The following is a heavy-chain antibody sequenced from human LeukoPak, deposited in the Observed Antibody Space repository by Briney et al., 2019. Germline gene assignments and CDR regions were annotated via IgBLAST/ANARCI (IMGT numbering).Heavy chain of an antibody. V-gene: IGHV1-69*13. CDR1: GYTFTSYG. CDR3: ARDEAMALDY. Sequence: ASVKVSCKASGYTFTSYGISWVRQAPGQGLEWMGGIIPIFGTANYAQKFQGRVTITADESTSTAYMELSSLRSEDTAVYYCARDEAMALDYWGQGTLVTVSS. J-gene: IGHJ4*02. CDR2: IIPIFGTA. D-gene: IGHD5-18*01.